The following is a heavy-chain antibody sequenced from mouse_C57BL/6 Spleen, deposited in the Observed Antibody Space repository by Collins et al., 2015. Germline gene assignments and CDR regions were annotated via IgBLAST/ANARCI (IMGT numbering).Heavy chain of an antibody. CDR2: IYPGSGNT. CDR1: GYTFTDYY. V-gene: IGHV1-84*02. Sequence: QIQLQQSGPELVKPGASVKISCKASGYTFTDYYINWVKQKPGQGLEWIGWIYPGSGNTKYNEKFKGKATLTVDTSSSTAYMQLSSLTSEDTAVYFCARDDPYWYFDVWGAGTTVTVSS. J-gene: IGHJ1*01. CDR3: ARDDPYWYFDV. D-gene: IGHD2-3*01.